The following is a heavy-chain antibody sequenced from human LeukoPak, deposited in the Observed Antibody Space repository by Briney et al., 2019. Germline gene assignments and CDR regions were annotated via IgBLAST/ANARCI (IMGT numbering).Heavy chain of an antibody. CDR2: LYYSGST. Sequence: SETLSLTCTVSGGSISSTSYYWGWIRQPPGKGLEWIGSLYYSGSTYYNPSLKSRVTISEDTSKNQFSLKLSSVTAADTAVYYCASLIAAASHYYYMDVWGKGTTVTVSS. D-gene: IGHD6-13*01. CDR3: ASLIAAASHYYYMDV. V-gene: IGHV4-39*01. J-gene: IGHJ6*03. CDR1: GGSISSTSYY.